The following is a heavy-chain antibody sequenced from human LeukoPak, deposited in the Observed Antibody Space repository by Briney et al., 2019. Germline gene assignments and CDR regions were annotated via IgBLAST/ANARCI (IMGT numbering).Heavy chain of an antibody. CDR2: IYYSGST. J-gene: IGHJ5*02. D-gene: IGHD5-18*01. Sequence: PSETLSLTCTVSGGSISSYYWSWIRQPPGKGLEWIGYIYYSGSTNYNPSLKSRVTISVDTSKNQFSLKLSSVTAADTAVYYCARDRGGYSYGYGNWFDPWGQGTLVTVSS. CDR3: ARDRGGYSYGYGNWFDP. V-gene: IGHV4-59*12. CDR1: GGSISSYY.